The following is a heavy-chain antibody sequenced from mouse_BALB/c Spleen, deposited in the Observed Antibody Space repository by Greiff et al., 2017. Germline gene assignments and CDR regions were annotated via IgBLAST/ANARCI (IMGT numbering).Heavy chain of an antibody. D-gene: IGHD1-1*01. Sequence: QVQLKQSGAELVRPGVSVKISCKGSGYTFTDYAMHWVKQSHAKSLEWIGVISTYYGDASYNQKFKGKATMTVDKSSSTAYMELARLTSEDSAIYYCARELGGGSVYAMDYWGQGTSVTVSS. CDR3: ARELGGGSVYAMDY. CDR2: ISTYYGDA. CDR1: GYTFTDYA. J-gene: IGHJ4*01. V-gene: IGHV1S137*01.